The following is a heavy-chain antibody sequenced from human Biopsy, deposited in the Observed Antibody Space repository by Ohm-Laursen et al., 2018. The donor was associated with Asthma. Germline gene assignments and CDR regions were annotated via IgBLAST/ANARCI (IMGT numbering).Heavy chain of an antibody. V-gene: IGHV1-69*13. CDR2: IMTVFGTT. D-gene: IGHD6-19*01. CDR3: ARCQVGYSSGWSLLLKKIYYSGMDV. Sequence: SVKVSCKAPGGTFSNFAISWVRQAPGQGLEWLGGIMTVFGTTNYAQKFQGRVIITADESTSTAYMEVTSLRSEDTAIYYCARCQVGYSSGWSLLLKKIYYSGMDVWGQGTAVTVSS. CDR1: GGTFSNFA. J-gene: IGHJ6*02.